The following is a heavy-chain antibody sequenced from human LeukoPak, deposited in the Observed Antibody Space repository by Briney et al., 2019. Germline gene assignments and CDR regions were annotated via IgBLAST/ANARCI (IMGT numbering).Heavy chain of an antibody. D-gene: IGHD3-22*01. J-gene: IGHJ6*02. CDR3: ARAFHDSSGYYYGMDV. Sequence: SETLSLTCTVSGGSIGSYYWSWIRQPPGKGLEWIGYIYYSGSTNYNPSLKSRVTISVDTSKNQSSLKLSSVTAADTAVYYCARAFHDSSGYYYGMDVWGQGTTVTVSS. CDR1: GGSIGSYY. V-gene: IGHV4-59*01. CDR2: IYYSGST.